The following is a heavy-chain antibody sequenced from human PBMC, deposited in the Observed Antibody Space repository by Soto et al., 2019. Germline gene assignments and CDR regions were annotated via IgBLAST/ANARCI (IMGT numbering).Heavy chain of an antibody. J-gene: IGHJ5*02. CDR3: ARGSRIVVVNHRGGFDP. V-gene: IGHV4-34*01. CDR1: GGSFSGYY. CDR2: INHSGST. D-gene: IGHD2-21*01. Sequence: SETLSLTCAVYGGSFSGYYWSWIRQPPGKGLEWIGEINHSGSTNYNPSLKSRVTISVDTSKNQFSLKLSSVTAADPAVYYCARGSRIVVVNHRGGFDPWGQGTLVTVSS.